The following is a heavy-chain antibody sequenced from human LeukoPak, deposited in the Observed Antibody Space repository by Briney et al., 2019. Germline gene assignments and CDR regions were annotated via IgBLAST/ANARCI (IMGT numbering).Heavy chain of an antibody. CDR1: GFTFSGSA. D-gene: IGHD3-22*01. J-gene: IGHJ4*02. Sequence: GGSLRLSCAASGFTFSGSAMHWVRQASGKGLEWVGRIRSKANSYATAYAASVKGRFTISRDDSKNTAYLQMNSLRAEDTAVYYCANRGYYDSPWNWGQGTLVTVSS. CDR3: ANRGYYDSPWN. CDR2: IRSKANSYAT. V-gene: IGHV3-73*01.